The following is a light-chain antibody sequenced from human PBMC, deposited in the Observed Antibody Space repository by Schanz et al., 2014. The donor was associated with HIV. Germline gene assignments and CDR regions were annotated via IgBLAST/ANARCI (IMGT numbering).Light chain of an antibody. CDR2: YDT. Sequence: SYELTQPPSVSVAPGKTVRITCGGNNVGIKSVHWYQQKPGQAPMMVISYDTDRPSGIPERFSGSNSGHTATLTISRVEAGDEADYYCQVWDTYINAVFGGGTKVTVL. CDR3: QVWDTYINAV. V-gene: IGLV3-21*04. CDR1: NVGIKS. J-gene: IGLJ2*01.